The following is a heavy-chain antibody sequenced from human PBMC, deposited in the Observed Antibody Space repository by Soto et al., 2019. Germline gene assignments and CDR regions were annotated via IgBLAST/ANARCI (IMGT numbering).Heavy chain of an antibody. CDR3: AARFYDSRAYSGMDV. CDR2: INPNSGGT. V-gene: IGHV1-2*04. J-gene: IGHJ6*02. CDR1: GYTFTGYY. D-gene: IGHD3-3*01. Sequence: ASVKVSCKASGYTFTGYYMYWVRQAPGQGLEWMGWINPNSGGTNYAQKFQGWVTMTRDTSISTAYMELSRLRSDDTAVYYCAARFYDSRAYSGMDVWGQGTTVTVSS.